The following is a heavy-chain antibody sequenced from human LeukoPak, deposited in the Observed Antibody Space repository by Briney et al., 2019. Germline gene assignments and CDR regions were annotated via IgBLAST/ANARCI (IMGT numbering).Heavy chain of an antibody. V-gene: IGHV1-2*02. CDR2: INPNSGGT. CDR3: ARDLAGIVATGGDLDY. D-gene: IGHD5-12*01. CDR1: GYTFTGYY. Sequence: GASVKVSCKASGYTFTGYYMHWVRQAPGQGLEWMGWINPNSGGTNYAQKFQGRVTMTRDTSISTAYMELSRLRSDDTAVYYCARDLAGIVATGGDLDYWGQGTLVTASS. J-gene: IGHJ4*02.